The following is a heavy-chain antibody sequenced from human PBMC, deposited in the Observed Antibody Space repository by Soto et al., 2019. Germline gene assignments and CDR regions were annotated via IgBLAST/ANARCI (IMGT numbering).Heavy chain of an antibody. D-gene: IGHD4-4*01. V-gene: IGHV1-3*01. CDR2: IDADNGDT. CDR1: GYPFTNYA. Sequence: VSVKVSCKASGYPFTNYAVHWVRQAPGQRLEWMGWIDADNGDTKYSQKFQGRVTIIRDTSASTVYMELTSLRSEDTAVYYCARGGVVTPIYYYSGMDVWGQGTTVTVSS. J-gene: IGHJ6*02. CDR3: ARGGVVTPIYYYSGMDV.